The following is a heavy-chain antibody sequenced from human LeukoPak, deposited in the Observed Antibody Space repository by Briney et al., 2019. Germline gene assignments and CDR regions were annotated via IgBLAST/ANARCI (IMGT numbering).Heavy chain of an antibody. J-gene: IGHJ4*02. CDR1: GYTFSTYY. CDR2: IHPTYGST. Sequence: ASVKVSCKTSGYTFSTYYMHWVRQAPRQGLEWLGIIHPTYGSTSYTQKIQGRVTMTRDTATGTVYLELSGLRSEDTAVYWCARANGGGLDYWGQGTLITVSS. D-gene: IGHD3-10*01. CDR3: ARANGGGLDY. V-gene: IGHV1-46*01.